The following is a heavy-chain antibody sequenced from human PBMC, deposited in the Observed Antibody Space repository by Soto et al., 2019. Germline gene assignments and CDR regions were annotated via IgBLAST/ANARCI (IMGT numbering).Heavy chain of an antibody. V-gene: IGHV1-18*01. CDR1: GYSFDTFG. CDR3: ARDFWFDP. J-gene: IGHJ5*02. Sequence: ASVKVSCKASGYSFDTFGMSWVRQAPGQGLEWMGWISIEKGDTNYAQKLQGRVTMTTDTSTSTAYMELRSLRSDDTAVYYCARDFWFDPWGQGTLVTVSS. CDR2: ISIEKGDT.